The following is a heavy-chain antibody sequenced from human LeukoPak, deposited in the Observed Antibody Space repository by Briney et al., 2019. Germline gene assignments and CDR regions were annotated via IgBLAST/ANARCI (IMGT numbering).Heavy chain of an antibody. CDR1: GFTFSSHS. D-gene: IGHD4-17*01. CDR3: ARVQFGDYPPYYFDF. V-gene: IGHV3-21*01. Sequence: GGSLRLSCAASGFTFSSHSMNWVRQAPGKGLEWVSSISSSSSSYIYYADSMKGRFTISRDNAKNSLYLQMNSLRAEDTAVFYCARVQFGDYPPYYFDFWGQGTLVTVSS. CDR2: ISSSSSSYI. J-gene: IGHJ4*02.